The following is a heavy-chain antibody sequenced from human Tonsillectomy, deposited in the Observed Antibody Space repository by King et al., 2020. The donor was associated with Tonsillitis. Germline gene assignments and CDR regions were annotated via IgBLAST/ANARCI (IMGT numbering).Heavy chain of an antibody. CDR3: ARGVYRWLQPVFGY. D-gene: IGHD5-24*01. CDR1: GYTFTSYD. Sequence: VQLVQSGAEVKKPGASVKVSCKASGYTFTSYDINWVRQATWQGLEWMGWMNPNSGNTGYAQKFQGRVTTTRNTSISTAYMELSSLRSEDTAVYYCARGVYRWLQPVFGYWGQGTLVTVSS. CDR2: MNPNSGNT. J-gene: IGHJ4*02. V-gene: IGHV1-8*01.